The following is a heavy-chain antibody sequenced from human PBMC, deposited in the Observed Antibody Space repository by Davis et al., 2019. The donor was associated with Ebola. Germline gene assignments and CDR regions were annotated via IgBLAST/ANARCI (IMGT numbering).Heavy chain of an antibody. CDR1: GFPVRSNE. D-gene: IGHD1/OR15-1a*01. J-gene: IGHJ4*02. V-gene: IGHV3-38-3*01. Sequence: SPITPRAAPGFPVRSNELSWVRQAPGKGLEWVSSISGGSTYYADSRKGRFTISRDNSKNTLHLQMNSLRTEDTAVYYCVTENWYRFESWGQGTLVIVSS. CDR3: VTENWYRFES. CDR2: ISGGST.